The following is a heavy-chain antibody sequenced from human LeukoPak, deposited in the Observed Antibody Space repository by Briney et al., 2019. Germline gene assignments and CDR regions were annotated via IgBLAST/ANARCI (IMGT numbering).Heavy chain of an antibody. D-gene: IGHD3-16*01. J-gene: IGHJ4*02. CDR2: IWFDGTEE. V-gene: IGHV3-30*02. CDR3: ASGPTYEYVRVILY. CDR1: GFTFSSYV. Sequence: PGGSLRLSCAASGFTFSSYVMHWVRQAPGKGLEWVASIWFDGTEEFYADSVKGRFTISRDNSKNTVYMQMNSLRPEDTAVYYCASGPTYEYVRVILYWGQGTLVTVSS.